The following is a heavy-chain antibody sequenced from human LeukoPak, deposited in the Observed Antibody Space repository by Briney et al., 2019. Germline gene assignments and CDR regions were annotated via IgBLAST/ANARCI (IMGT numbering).Heavy chain of an antibody. V-gene: IGHV1-2*06. CDR2: INPNSGGT. CDR3: ARWRSGWLFDY. J-gene: IGHJ4*02. Sequence: ASVMVSCKTSGYTFTSYYIHWVRQAPGQGLEWMGRINPNSGGTNYAQKFQGRVTMTRDTSISTAYMELSRLRSDDTAVYYCARWRSGWLFDYWGRGTLVTVSS. D-gene: IGHD6-19*01. CDR1: GYTFTSYY.